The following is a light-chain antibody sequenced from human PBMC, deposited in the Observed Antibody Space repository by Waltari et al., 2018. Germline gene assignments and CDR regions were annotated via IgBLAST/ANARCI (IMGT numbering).Light chain of an antibody. J-gene: IGLJ2*01. Sequence: QSVLTQPPSASGPPGQGVTISCSGSRSNIGTNTVTWYQQLPGTATKVHMYSNKRRPSGVPDRFSGSKSGTSASLAVSGLQSEDEGDYYCATWDDSLNGVVFGGGTKLTVL. CDR2: SNK. CDR3: ATWDDSLNGVV. CDR1: RSNIGTNT. V-gene: IGLV1-44*01.